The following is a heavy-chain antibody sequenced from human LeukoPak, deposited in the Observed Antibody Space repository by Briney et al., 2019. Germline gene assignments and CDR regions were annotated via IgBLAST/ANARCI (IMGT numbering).Heavy chain of an antibody. V-gene: IGHV3-21*01. J-gene: IGHJ4*02. D-gene: IGHD6-13*01. CDR1: GFTFSSYS. CDR3: ASSEGIAAAGGFDY. Sequence: GGSLRPSYAASGFTFSSYSMNWVRQAPGKGLEWVSSISSSSSYIYYADSVKGRFTISRDNAKNSLYLQMNSLRAEDTAVYYCASSEGIAAAGGFDYWGQGTLVTVSS. CDR2: ISSSSSYI.